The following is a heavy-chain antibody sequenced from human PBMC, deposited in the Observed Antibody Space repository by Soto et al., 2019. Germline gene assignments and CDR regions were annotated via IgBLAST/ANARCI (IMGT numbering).Heavy chain of an antibody. CDR2: IYYSGRT. J-gene: IGHJ4*02. CDR3: ARQRTTVVTQAYFDH. V-gene: IGHV4-39*01. CDR1: GESIGSSSDY. Sequence: SVTLCLTWIVAGESIGSSSDYWGWISQPPGKGLEWIGSIYYSGRTYYNPSFKSRVTISIDTSKNQFSLKLSSVTATDTAVYYCARQRTTVVTQAYFDHWGQGALLTGSS. D-gene: IGHD2-21*02.